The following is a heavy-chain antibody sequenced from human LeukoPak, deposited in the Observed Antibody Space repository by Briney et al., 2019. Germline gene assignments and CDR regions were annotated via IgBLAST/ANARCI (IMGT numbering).Heavy chain of an antibody. CDR3: ARDISGSYAVDY. CDR1: GFSFNSHA. CDR2: ISYDGSRK. J-gene: IGHJ4*02. D-gene: IGHD1-26*01. V-gene: IGHV3-30*04. Sequence: GGSLRLSCAASGFSFNSHAMHWVRQAPGKGLEWVAFISYDGSRKHYAESVMGRFTISRDNSKNTLSLQLNSLRAEDTAVYYCARDISGSYAVDYWGQGTLVTVSS.